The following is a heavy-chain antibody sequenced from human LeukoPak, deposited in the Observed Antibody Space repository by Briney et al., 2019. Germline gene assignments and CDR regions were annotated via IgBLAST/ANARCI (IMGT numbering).Heavy chain of an antibody. J-gene: IGHJ4*02. D-gene: IGHD6-19*01. CDR1: VYTFTSYG. V-gene: IGHV1-18*01. Sequence: ASVKVSCKASVYTFTSYGISWARQAPGQGLEWMGWISAYNGNTNYAQKLQGRVTMTTDTSTSTAYMELRSLRSDDTAVYYCARVRDQWLADYWGQGTLVTVSS. CDR2: ISAYNGNT. CDR3: ARVRDQWLADY.